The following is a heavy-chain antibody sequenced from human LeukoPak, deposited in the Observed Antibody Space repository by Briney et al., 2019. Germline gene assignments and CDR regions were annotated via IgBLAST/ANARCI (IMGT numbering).Heavy chain of an antibody. CDR2: IYYSGDT. CDR3: ARQTGSGLFILP. CDR1: GVSISSSNSY. Sequence: SETLSLTCTVSGVSISSSNSYWGWIRQPPGKGLEWIGSIYYSGDTYYNASLKSQVSISIDTSKNQFSLRLTSVTAADTAVYYCARQTGSGLFILPGGQGTLVTVS. V-gene: IGHV4-39*01. J-gene: IGHJ4*02. D-gene: IGHD3/OR15-3a*01.